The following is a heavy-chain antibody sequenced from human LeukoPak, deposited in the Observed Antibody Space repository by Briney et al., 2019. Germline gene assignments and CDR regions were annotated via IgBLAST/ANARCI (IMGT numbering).Heavy chain of an antibody. CDR2: IHSSGTVK. CDR3: ALLTVASDFDY. J-gene: IGHJ4*02. D-gene: IGHD5-12*01. CDR1: RFPFRIYE. V-gene: IGHV3-48*03. Sequence: PGGSLRLSCVVSRFPFRIYEMNWVRQAPGKGLEWVSNIHSSGTVKYYSDSVKGRFSISRDNAKSSLYLQMNSLRVEDTAVYYCALLTVASDFDYWGQGALVTVSS.